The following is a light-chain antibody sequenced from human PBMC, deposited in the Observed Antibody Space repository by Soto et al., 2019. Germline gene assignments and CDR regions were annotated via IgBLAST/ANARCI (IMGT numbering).Light chain of an antibody. CDR2: AAS. CDR3: QQANSFPRT. J-gene: IGKJ1*01. V-gene: IGKV1-12*01. CDR1: QGISSW. Sequence: DLKRAESATCVDLSVGRRVTITSRASQGISSWLAWYQQKPGKAPKLLIYAASSLQSGVPSRFSGSGSGTDFNLTISSLQSEDFATYYCQQANSFPRTVGQGTKVDIK.